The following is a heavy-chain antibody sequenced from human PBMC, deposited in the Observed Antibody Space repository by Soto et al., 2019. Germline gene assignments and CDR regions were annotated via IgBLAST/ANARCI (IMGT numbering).Heavy chain of an antibody. CDR1: GDRVSSNSAG. J-gene: IGHJ4*02. Sequence: PSQTPSLTCAISGDRVSSNSAGWNWIRQSPSRGLEWLGRTYYRSKWYYEYAVSVKGRIVINPDTSKNQVSLQLSSVTPEDTAMYYCVRFGSGWNYWGQGTLVTVSS. D-gene: IGHD6-19*01. CDR2: TYYRSKWYY. CDR3: VRFGSGWNY. V-gene: IGHV6-1*01.